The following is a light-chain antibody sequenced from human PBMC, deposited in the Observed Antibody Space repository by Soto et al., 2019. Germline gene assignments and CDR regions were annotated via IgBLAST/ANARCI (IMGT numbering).Light chain of an antibody. J-gene: IGKJ4*01. CDR2: GSS. V-gene: IGKV3D-15*01. CDR1: ENVGTN. CDR3: QQYNNWGLS. Sequence: IVMTQSPATLSVSPGEGVTLSCRASENVGTNLAWYQQKPGQAPRLLIYGSSTRATGIPATFSGSGSGTEFTLTISSLQSEESAVYYCQQYNNWGLSFVGGTKVDIK.